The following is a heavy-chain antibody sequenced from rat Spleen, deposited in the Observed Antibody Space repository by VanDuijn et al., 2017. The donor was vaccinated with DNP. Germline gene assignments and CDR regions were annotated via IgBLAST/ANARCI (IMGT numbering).Heavy chain of an antibody. V-gene: IGHV5-25*01. CDR3: ATHDNWA. D-gene: IGHD3-6*01. Sequence: EVQLVESGGGLVQPRGSMKLSCSASGFIFSNYYMAWVRQAPTKGLEWVASISSGGDNTHYRDSVKGRFTISRDNAKSTLYLQMDSLRSEDTATYYCATHDNWAWGQGTSVTVSS. CDR2: ISSGGDNT. CDR1: GFIFSNYY. J-gene: IGHJ4*01.